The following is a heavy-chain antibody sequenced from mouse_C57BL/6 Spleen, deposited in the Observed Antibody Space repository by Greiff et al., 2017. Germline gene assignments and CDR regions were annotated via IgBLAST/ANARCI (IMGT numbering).Heavy chain of an antibody. D-gene: IGHD1-1*01. CDR3: ARNDTVVAADY. CDR1: GYTFTSYW. CDR2: IHPNSGST. V-gene: IGHV1-64*01. Sequence: QVQLQQPGAELVKPGASVKLSCKASGYTFTSYWMHWVKQRPGQGLEWIGMIHPNSGSTNYNEKFKSKATLTVDKSSSTAYMHLSSLTSEDSAVYYCARNDTVVAADYWGQGTTLTVSS. J-gene: IGHJ2*01.